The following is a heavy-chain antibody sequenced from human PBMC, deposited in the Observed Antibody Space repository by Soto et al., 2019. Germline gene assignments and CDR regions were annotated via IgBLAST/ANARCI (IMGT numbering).Heavy chain of an antibody. J-gene: IGHJ6*02. Sequence: SVKVSCKASGGTFSSYAISWVRQAPGQGLEWMGGIIPIFGTANYAQKFQGRVTITADESTSTAYMELSSLRSEDTAVYYCATSTRGIRFLEWSADPNYYYYGMDVWGQGTTVTVSS. CDR3: ATSTRGIRFLEWSADPNYYYYGMDV. CDR2: IIPIFGTA. D-gene: IGHD3-3*01. V-gene: IGHV1-69*13. CDR1: GGTFSSYA.